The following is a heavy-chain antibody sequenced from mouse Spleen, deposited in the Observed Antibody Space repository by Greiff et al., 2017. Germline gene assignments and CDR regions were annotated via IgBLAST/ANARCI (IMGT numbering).Heavy chain of an antibody. V-gene: IGHV1-69*01. D-gene: IGHD2-3*01. Sequence: QVQLQQPGAELVMPGASVKMSCKASGYTFTDYWMHWVKQRPGQGLEWIGAIDTSDSYTSYNQKFKGKATLTVDESSSTAYMQLSSLTSEDSAVYYCAREGLLWFAYWGQGTLVTVSA. CDR1: GYTFTDYW. CDR2: IDTSDSYT. J-gene: IGHJ3*01. CDR3: AREGLLWFAY.